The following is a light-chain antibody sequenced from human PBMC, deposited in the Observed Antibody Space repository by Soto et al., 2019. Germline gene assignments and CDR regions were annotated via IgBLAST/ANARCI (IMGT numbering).Light chain of an antibody. V-gene: IGKV3-20*01. CDR3: LPQGSSLWT. CDR2: SVS. CDR1: QSVSNDY. Sequence: DIVLTQSPGTTSSSPGDRATLSCRASQSVSNDYVAWVKTTPGQTPRLLIYSVSSRATGIPDRLSGIPSGTDVTLPISRLEPEEGAMDYCLPQGSSLWTLDQGTKVDLK. J-gene: IGKJ1*01.